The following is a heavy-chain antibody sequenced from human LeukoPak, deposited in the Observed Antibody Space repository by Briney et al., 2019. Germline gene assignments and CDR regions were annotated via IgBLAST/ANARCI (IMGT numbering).Heavy chain of an antibody. J-gene: IGHJ5*02. Sequence: SETLSLTCTVSGGSISSYYWSWIRQPPGKGLEWIGYIYTSGSTNYNPSLKSRVTISVDTSKNQFSLKLSSVTAADTAVYYCARRHGSSSAWYWFDPWGQGTLVTVSS. CDR2: IYTSGST. V-gene: IGHV4-4*09. CDR1: GGSISSYY. CDR3: ARRHGSSSAWYWFDP. D-gene: IGHD6-6*01.